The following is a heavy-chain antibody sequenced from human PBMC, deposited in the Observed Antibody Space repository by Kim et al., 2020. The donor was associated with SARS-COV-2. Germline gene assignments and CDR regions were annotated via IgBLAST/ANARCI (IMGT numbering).Heavy chain of an antibody. J-gene: IGHJ3*01. CDR1: GFTFSSYG. V-gene: IGHV3-30*18. D-gene: IGHD3-22*01. CDR3: AKGGASDFDSCGKCGTDAIDF. Sequence: GGSLRLFCAASGFTFSSYGMHWVRQAPGKGLEWVSLISNDGGSTSYADSVKGRFTISRDNSKNTLYLQMNSLRAEDTAVYYCAKGGASDFDSCGKCGTDAIDFWGQGTMVTVSS. CDR2: ISNDGGST.